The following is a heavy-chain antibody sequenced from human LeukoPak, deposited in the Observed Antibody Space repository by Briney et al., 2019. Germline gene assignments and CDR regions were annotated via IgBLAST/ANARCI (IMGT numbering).Heavy chain of an antibody. V-gene: IGHV4-59*08. CDR1: GGSISSYY. CDR3: AADYYDSSGHLYDY. D-gene: IGHD3-22*01. Sequence: SETLSLTCTVSGGSISSYYWSWIRQPPGKGLEWIGYIYYSGSTYYNPSLKGRVTISVDTSKNQFSLKLSSVTAADTAVYYCAADYYDSSGHLYDYWGQGTLVTVSS. J-gene: IGHJ4*02. CDR2: IYYSGST.